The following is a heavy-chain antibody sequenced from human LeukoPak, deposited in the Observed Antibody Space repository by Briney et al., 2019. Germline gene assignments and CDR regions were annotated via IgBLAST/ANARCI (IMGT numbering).Heavy chain of an antibody. V-gene: IGHV1-18*01. CDR1: GYTFTSYG. D-gene: IGHD3-10*01. Sequence: ASVKVSCKASGYTFTSYGISWVRQAPGQGLEWMGWISAYNGNTNYAQKLQGRVTMTTDTSTSTAYMELRSLRSDDTAVYYCARDLGFGELQGTYYFDYWGQGTLVTVSS. CDR2: ISAYNGNT. CDR3: ARDLGFGELQGTYYFDY. J-gene: IGHJ4*02.